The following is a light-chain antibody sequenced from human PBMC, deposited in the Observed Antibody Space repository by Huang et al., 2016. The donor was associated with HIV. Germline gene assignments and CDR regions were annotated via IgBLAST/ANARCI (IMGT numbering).Light chain of an antibody. V-gene: IGKV3-15*01. Sequence: EILMTQSPAVLSLSPGERATLSCTSSHSVANKLAWYQQKPGRPPRLLIYDTSTRSSGVPARFSGSGSGTKFTLTINGLQSEDFAVYYCQHYNNWPLTFGGGTRVEIK. CDR2: DTS. CDR1: HSVANK. CDR3: QHYNNWPLT. J-gene: IGKJ4*01.